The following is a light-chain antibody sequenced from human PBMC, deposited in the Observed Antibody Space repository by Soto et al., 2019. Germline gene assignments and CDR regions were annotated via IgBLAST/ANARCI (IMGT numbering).Light chain of an antibody. CDR3: QKTFSPYVS. J-gene: IGKJ4*01. V-gene: IGKV1-39*01. CDR2: RSS. CDR1: QSISTY. Sequence: DIQMTQSPSSLSVSIGDRVIITCRASQSISTYLNWYQYKPGKAPRLVIFRSSTLQSGVPSRFSGRGSGTDFTRTISSLQPEDFATYFCQKTFSPYVSFGGGTRVEI.